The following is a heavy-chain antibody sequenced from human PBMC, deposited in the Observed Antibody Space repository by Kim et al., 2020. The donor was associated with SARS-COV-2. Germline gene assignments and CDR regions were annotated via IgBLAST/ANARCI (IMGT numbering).Heavy chain of an antibody. D-gene: IGHD3-10*01. CDR3: ARDQSHGSGSYLETYYYYGMDV. Sequence: GGSLRLSCAASGFTFSSYSMNWVRQAPGKGLEWVSSISSSSSYIYYADSVKGRFTISRDNAKNSLYLQMNSLRAEDTAVYYCARDQSHGSGSYLETYYYYGMDVWGQGTTVTVSS. CDR2: ISSSSSYI. J-gene: IGHJ6*02. CDR1: GFTFSSYS. V-gene: IGHV3-21*01.